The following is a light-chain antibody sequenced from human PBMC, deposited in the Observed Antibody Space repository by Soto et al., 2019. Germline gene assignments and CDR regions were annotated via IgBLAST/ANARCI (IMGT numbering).Light chain of an antibody. CDR2: DVR. V-gene: IGLV2-14*01. CDR3: SSDTSSSTLVV. CDR1: SSDVGGLNF. Sequence: QSALTQPASVSGSPEQSITISCTGTSSDVGGLNFVSWYQQHPGKAPKLMVYDVRNRPSGVSNRFSGSKSGNTASLTISGLQAEDEAHYYCSSDTSSSTLVVFGGGTKLTVL. J-gene: IGLJ2*01.